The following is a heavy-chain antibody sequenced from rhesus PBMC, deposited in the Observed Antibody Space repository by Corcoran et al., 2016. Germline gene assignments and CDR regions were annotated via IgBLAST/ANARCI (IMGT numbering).Heavy chain of an antibody. J-gene: IGHJ5-1*01. D-gene: IGHD4-17*01. V-gene: IGHV4-127*01. Sequence: QGQLQESGPGLVKPSETLSLTCSVSGYSISSGYCWGWLRQFPGKGLEWVGYSGGSGGDTKNNPSLRSRVTISKDTTKNQFSLTLTSVVAADTAVYYCVRHPEHANFEYRFPVWGAGVLVTVSS. CDR2: SGGSGGDT. CDR3: VRHPEHANFEYRFPV. CDR1: GYSISSGYC.